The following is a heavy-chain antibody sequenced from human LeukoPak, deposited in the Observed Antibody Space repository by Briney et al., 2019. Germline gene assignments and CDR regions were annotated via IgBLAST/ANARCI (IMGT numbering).Heavy chain of an antibody. V-gene: IGHV3-23*01. Sequence: GGSLRLSCAASGFTFSNHVLNWVRQAPGKGLQWVSAINYSDDSTYYADSVKGRFTISRDNSKNTVYLQMNSLRVEDTAIYYCTKDRHGGPYDAFDIWGQGTMVTVSS. CDR2: INYSDDST. CDR3: TKDRHGGPYDAFDI. CDR1: GFTFSNHV. J-gene: IGHJ3*02.